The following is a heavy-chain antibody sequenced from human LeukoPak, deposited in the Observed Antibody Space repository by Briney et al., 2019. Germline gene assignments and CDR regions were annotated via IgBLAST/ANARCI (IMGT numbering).Heavy chain of an antibody. CDR1: GGSISSYY. Sequence: SETLSLTCTVSGGSISSYYSSWIRQPPGKGLEWIGYIYYSGSTNYNPSLKSRVTISVDTSKNQFSLKLSSVTAADTAVYYCARISYYYYYYGMDVWGQGTTVTVSS. CDR3: ARISYYYYYYGMDV. J-gene: IGHJ6*02. V-gene: IGHV4-59*01. CDR2: IYYSGST.